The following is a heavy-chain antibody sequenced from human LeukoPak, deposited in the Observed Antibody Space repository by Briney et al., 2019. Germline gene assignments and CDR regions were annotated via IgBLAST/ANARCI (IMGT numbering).Heavy chain of an antibody. CDR3: ARDTTGFSPFDY. V-gene: IGHV3-21*01. CDR2: ISSSSSYI. CDR1: GFTVNSNY. D-gene: IGHD3-9*01. Sequence: PGGSLRLSCAASGFTVNSNYMSWIRQAPGKGLEWVSSISSSSSYIYYADSVKGRFTISRDNAKNSLYLQMNSLRAEDTAVYYCARDTTGFSPFDYWGQGTLVTVSS. J-gene: IGHJ4*02.